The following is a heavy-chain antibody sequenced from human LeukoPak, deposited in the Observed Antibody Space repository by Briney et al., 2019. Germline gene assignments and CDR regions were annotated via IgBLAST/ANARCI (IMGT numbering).Heavy chain of an antibody. V-gene: IGHV4-34*01. CDR3: ASVRYDYVWGSYRSETDYY. D-gene: IGHD3-16*02. CDR1: GGSFSGYY. CDR2: INHSGST. Sequence: NPSETLSLTCAVYGGSFSGYYWSWIRQPPGKGLEWIGEINHSGSTNYNPSLKSRVTISVDTSKNQFSLKLSSVTAADTAVYYCASVRYDYVWGSYRSETDYYWGQGTLVTVSS. J-gene: IGHJ4*02.